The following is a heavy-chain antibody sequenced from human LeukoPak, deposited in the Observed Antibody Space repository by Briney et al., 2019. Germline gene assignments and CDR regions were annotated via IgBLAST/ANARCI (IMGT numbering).Heavy chain of an antibody. CDR3: ARGYYYYMDV. J-gene: IGHJ6*03. V-gene: IGHV1-2*02. CDR1: GYTFTGYY. Sequence: ASVKVSCKASGYTFTGYYMHWVRQAPGQGLEWMGWINPNSGGTNYAQKFQGRVTITRNTSISTAYMELSSLRSEDTAVYYCARGYYYYMDVWGKGTTVTVSS. CDR2: INPNSGGT.